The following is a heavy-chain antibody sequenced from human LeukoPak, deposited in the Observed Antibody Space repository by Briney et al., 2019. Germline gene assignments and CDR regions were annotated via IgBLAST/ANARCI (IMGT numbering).Heavy chain of an antibody. Sequence: GRSLRLSCAASGFTFSSYVMHWVRQAPGKGLEWVALISSDEGNKYYADSVKGRFAISRDNSKNTLYLQMNSLRTEDTAVYYCASKWYCGGDCYYRIDYWGQGTLVTVSS. CDR2: ISSDEGNK. CDR1: GFTFSSYV. CDR3: ASKWYCGGDCYYRIDY. J-gene: IGHJ4*02. D-gene: IGHD2-21*02. V-gene: IGHV3-30*03.